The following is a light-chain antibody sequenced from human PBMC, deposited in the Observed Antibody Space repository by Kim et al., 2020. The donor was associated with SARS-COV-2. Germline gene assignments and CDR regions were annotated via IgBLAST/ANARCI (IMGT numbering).Light chain of an antibody. J-gene: IGKJ1*01. CDR2: VAS. V-gene: IGKV3-20*01. CDR3: QQYSSSPAT. CDR1: QGVGSHY. Sequence: LPGARVTLSFRARQGVGSHYLDSDQHKPGQAPRLLIYVASSRAPGIPDRFSGSGSGTDFTLTITRLQPEDFAVYYCQQYSSSPATFGQGTKVDIK.